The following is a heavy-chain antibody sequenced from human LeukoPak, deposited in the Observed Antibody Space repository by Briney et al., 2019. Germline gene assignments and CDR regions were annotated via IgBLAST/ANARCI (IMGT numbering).Heavy chain of an antibody. J-gene: IGHJ4*02. V-gene: IGHV1-8*03. CDR2: MNPNSGNT. D-gene: IGHD6-19*01. CDR3: ARSLSGWYYFDY. CDR1: GYTFTSYG. Sequence: VASVKVSCKASGYTFTSYGINWVRQATGQGLEWMGWMNPNSGNTGYAQKFQGRVTITRNTSISTAYMELSSLRSEDTAVYYCARSLSGWYYFDYWGQGTLVTVSS.